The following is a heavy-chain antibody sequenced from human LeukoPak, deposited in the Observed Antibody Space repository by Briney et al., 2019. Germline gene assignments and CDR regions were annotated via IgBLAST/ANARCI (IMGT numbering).Heavy chain of an antibody. CDR3: ARQWLVNG. Sequence: GGSLRLSCIVSGFTLSSYEMSWIRQAPGKGLEWVSSISESGGTTDYADSVKGRFTISRDNSKNTLYLQMNSLRAEDTAVYYCARQWLVNGWGQGTLVTVSS. CDR2: ISESGGTT. J-gene: IGHJ4*02. CDR1: GFTLSSYE. D-gene: IGHD6-19*01. V-gene: IGHV3-23*01.